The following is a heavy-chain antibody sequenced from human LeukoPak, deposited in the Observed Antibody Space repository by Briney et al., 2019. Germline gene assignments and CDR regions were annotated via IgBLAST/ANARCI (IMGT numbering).Heavy chain of an antibody. CDR3: ARSRGRGSSGYYNISDY. Sequence: PGRSLRLSCAASGFTFSSYAMHWVRQAPGKGLEWVAVISYDGSNKYYADSVKGRFTISRDNSKNTLYLQMNSLRAEDTAVYYCARSRGRGSSGYYNISDYWGQGTLVTVSS. CDR1: GFTFSSYA. V-gene: IGHV3-30-3*01. J-gene: IGHJ4*02. CDR2: ISYDGSNK. D-gene: IGHD3-22*01.